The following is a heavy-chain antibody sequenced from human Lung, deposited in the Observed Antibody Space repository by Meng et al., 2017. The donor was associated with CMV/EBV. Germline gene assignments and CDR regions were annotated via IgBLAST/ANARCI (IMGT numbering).Heavy chain of an antibody. CDR2: INSKIGDA. CDR1: GYTFTGYY. J-gene: IGHJ3*02. V-gene: IGHV1-2*02. CDR3: ARKVFRASDAFDI. Sequence: AXVXVSXXASGYTFTGYYLHWVRQAPGQGLEWMGWINSKIGDANYTQKFQGRVTVTRDTSISTAYMELKRLTYDDTAVYFCARKVFRASDAFDIWGQGTMVTVS.